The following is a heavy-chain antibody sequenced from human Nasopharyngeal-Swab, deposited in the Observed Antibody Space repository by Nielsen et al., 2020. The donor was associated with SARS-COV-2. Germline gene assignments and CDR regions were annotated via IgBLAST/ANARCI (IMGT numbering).Heavy chain of an antibody. J-gene: IGHJ4*02. D-gene: IGHD2-2*01. CDR1: GFTFSDYW. CDR2: MWYAGSSE. Sequence: GESLKISCGGSGFTFSDYWVSWLRQTPGKGLEWVAVMWYAGSSERYADSVKGRFTISRDISKNTLYLQMNSLRAEDTAVYYCARESGVSSTSPFDCWGRGTLVTVSS. V-gene: IGHV3-33*08. CDR3: ARESGVSSTSPFDC.